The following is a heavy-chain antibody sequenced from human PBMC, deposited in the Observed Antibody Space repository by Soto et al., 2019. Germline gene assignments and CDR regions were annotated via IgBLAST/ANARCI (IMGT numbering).Heavy chain of an antibody. CDR1: GYTFTSYG. CDR3: AGGDIGTTVDPG. D-gene: IGHD4-17*01. J-gene: IGHJ4*02. V-gene: IGHV1-18*01. CDR2: ISAYNGNT. Sequence: QVQLVQSGAEVKKPGASVKVSCKASGYTFTSYGISWVRQAPGQGLEWMGWISAYNGNTNYAQKLQGRVTMTTDTTTRKAYMELRSLRSDDKAVYYFAGGDIGTTVDPGWGQGTLVTVSS.